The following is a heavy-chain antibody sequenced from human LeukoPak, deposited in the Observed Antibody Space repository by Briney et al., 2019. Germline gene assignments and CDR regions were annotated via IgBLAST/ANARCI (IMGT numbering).Heavy chain of an antibody. D-gene: IGHD4-17*01. CDR1: GFTFSRYW. CDR3: ARDSMTTVTLGTYEYYFDY. CDR2: IYSGGST. J-gene: IGHJ4*02. Sequence: AGGSLRLSCAASGFTFSRYWMSWVRQAPGKGLEWVSVIYSGGSTYYADSVKGRFTISRDNSKNTLYLQMNSLRAEDTAVYYCARDSMTTVTLGTYEYYFDYWGQGTLVTVSS. V-gene: IGHV3-66*01.